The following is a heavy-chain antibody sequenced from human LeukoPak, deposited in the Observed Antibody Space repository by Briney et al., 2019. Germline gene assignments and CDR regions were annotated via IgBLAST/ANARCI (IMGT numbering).Heavy chain of an antibody. CDR1: GFTFSNAW. CDR2: IKSKTDSGTT. V-gene: IGHV3-15*01. D-gene: IGHD2-2*02. J-gene: IGHJ3*02. Sequence: GGSLRLSCAASGFTFSNAWMSWVRQAPGKGLEWVGRIKSKTDSGTTDYAAPVKGRFTISRDDSKNTLYLQMNSLKTEDTAVYYCTTGHCSSTSCYTYDAFDIWGQGTMVTVSS. CDR3: TTGHCSSTSCYTYDAFDI.